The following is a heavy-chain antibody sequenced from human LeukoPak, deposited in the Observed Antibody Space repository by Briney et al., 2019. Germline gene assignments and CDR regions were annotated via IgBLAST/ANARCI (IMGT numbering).Heavy chain of an antibody. V-gene: IGHV1-8*01. CDR2: MNPNSGNT. Sequence: ASVKVSCKASGYTFTSYDINWVRQATGQVLAWMGWMNPNSGNTGYAQKFQGRVTMTRNTSISTAYMELSSLRSEDTAVYYCARARSGYDFWSGYYQGAFDIWGQGTMVTVSS. CDR1: GYTFTSYD. J-gene: IGHJ3*02. CDR3: ARARSGYDFWSGYYQGAFDI. D-gene: IGHD3-3*01.